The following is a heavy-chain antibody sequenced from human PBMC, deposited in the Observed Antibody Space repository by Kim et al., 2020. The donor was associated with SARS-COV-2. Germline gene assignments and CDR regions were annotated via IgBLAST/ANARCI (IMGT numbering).Heavy chain of an antibody. Sequence: SVKVSCKASGGTFSSYAISWVRQAPGQGLEWMGGIIPIFGTANYAQKFQGRVTITADESTSTAYMELSSLRSEDTAVYFCARRLSSPHPYYYYFGLDVWGQGTTVTVSS. V-gene: IGHV1-69*13. D-gene: IGHD3-16*02. J-gene: IGHJ6*02. CDR1: GGTFSSYA. CDR2: IIPIFGTA. CDR3: ARRLSSPHPYYYYFGLDV.